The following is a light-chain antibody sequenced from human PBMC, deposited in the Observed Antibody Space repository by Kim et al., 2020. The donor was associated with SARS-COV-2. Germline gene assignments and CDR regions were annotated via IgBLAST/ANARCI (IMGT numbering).Light chain of an antibody. CDR2: EDT. V-gene: IGLV3-25*03. CDR1: ALPNQY. CDR3: QSSDSSDTFWV. J-gene: IGLJ3*02. Sequence: PAPTTRNPCSGDALPNQYAYWFQQKPGQAPVLVIYEDTERPSGIPERFSGSTSGTTVTLTISGVQAEDEADYYCQSSDSSDTFWVFGGGTKLTVL.